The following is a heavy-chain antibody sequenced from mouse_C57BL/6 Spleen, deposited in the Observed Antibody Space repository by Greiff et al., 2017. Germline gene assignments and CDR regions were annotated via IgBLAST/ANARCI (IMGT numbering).Heavy chain of an antibody. Sequence: EVKLVESGGGLVQPGGSLSLSCAASGFTFTDYYMSWVRQPPGKALEWLGFIRNKANGYTTEHSASVKGRFTISRDNSQGILYLQMNALRAEDSATYYCARYIPSSYGYFDFWGTGTTVTVSS. V-gene: IGHV7-3*01. J-gene: IGHJ1*03. CDR1: GFTFTDYY. D-gene: IGHD1-1*01. CDR2: IRNKANGYTT. CDR3: ARYIPSSYGYFDF.